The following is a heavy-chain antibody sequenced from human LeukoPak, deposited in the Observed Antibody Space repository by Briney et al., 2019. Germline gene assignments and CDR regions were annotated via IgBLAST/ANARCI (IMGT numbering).Heavy chain of an antibody. CDR1: GSTFSNFG. V-gene: IGHV3-23*05. CDR3: AHRSGLLSYYFDY. CDR2: IDNRGRTT. J-gene: IGHJ4*02. D-gene: IGHD2-21*02. Sequence: GGSLRLSCAASGSTFSNFGMSWVRQAPGKGLEWVSTIDNRGRTTYYTDSVKGRFTISRGNSKSTLFLQMNSLRAEDTAVYYCAHRSGLLSYYFDYWGPGTLVTVSS.